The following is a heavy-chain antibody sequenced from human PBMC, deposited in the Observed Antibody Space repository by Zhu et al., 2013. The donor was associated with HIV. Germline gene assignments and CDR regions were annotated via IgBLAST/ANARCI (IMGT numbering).Heavy chain of an antibody. CDR3: ARDPIVGATTGAFDI. J-gene: IGHJ3*02. CDR2: INPSGGRT. Sequence: QVQLVQSGAEVKKLGASVKVSCKASGYPFTYYYIHWVRQAPGQGLEWMGIINPSGGRTNYAQKFQGRVAMTRDTSTSTVYMEVSRLRFEDTAIYYCARDPIVGATTGAFDIWGQGTMVTVSS. V-gene: IGHV1-46*01. D-gene: IGHD1-26*01. CDR1: GYPFTYYY.